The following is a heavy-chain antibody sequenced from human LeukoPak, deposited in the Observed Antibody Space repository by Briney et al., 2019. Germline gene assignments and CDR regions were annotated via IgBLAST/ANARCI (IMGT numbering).Heavy chain of an antibody. CDR2: IYYSGST. V-gene: IGHV4-59*01. D-gene: IGHD2-2*01. CDR3: ARVSRDIVVVPASYYYYYYMDV. J-gene: IGHJ6*03. Sequence: SETLSLTCTVSGGSISSYYWSWIRQPPGKGLEWIGYIYYSGSTNYNPSLKSRVTISVDTSKNQFSLKLSSVTAADTAVYYCARVSRDIVVVPASYYYYYYMDVWGKGTTVTISS. CDR1: GGSISSYY.